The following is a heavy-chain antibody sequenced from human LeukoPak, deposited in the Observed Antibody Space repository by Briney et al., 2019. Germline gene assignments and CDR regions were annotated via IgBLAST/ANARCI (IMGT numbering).Heavy chain of an antibody. V-gene: IGHV3-30*18. D-gene: IGHD6-6*01. J-gene: IGHJ4*02. Sequence: GGSLRLSCAASGFTFSSYGMHWVRQAPGKGLEWVAVISYDGSNKYYADSVKGRFTISRDNSKNTLYLQMNSLRAEDTAVYYCAKDRQLAPDYWGQGTLVTVSS. CDR3: AKDRQLAPDY. CDR2: ISYDGSNK. CDR1: GFTFSSYG.